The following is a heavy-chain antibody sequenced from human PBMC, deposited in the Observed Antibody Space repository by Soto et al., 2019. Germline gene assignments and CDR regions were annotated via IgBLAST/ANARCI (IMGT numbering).Heavy chain of an antibody. CDR3: ARDRSSSWSGGFDP. Sequence: QVQLQQWGAGLLKPSETLSLTCAVYGGSFSGYYWSWIRQPPGKGLEWIGEINHSGSTNYNPSLKSRVTISVDTSKNQFSLKLSSVTAADTAVYYCARDRSSSWSGGFDPWGQGTLVNVSS. CDR1: GGSFSGYY. J-gene: IGHJ5*02. CDR2: INHSGST. D-gene: IGHD6-13*01. V-gene: IGHV4-34*01.